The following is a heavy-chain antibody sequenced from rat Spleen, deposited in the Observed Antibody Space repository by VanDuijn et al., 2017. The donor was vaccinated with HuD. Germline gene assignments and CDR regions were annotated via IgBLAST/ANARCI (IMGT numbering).Heavy chain of an antibody. CDR1: GFTFSDYY. V-gene: IGHV5-29*01. Sequence: EVQLVESDGGLVQPGRSLELSCAASGFTFSDYYMAWVRQAPTKGLEWVATIRHDGRNTYYRDSVKGRFTISRDNAKSTLYLQMDSLRSEDTATYYCTRHGGLRNWFACWGQGTLVTVSS. CDR2: IRHDGRNT. D-gene: IGHD1-11*01. J-gene: IGHJ3*01. CDR3: TRHGGLRNWFAC.